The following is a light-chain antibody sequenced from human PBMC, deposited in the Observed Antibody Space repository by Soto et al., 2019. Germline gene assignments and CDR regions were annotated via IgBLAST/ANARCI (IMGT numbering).Light chain of an antibody. J-gene: IGKJ4*01. V-gene: IGKV3D-7*01. CDR2: GAS. Sequence: PGERVTLSCRASQSVSSSYLTWYQQKPGQAPGLLIYGASTRATGIPARFSGSGSGTDFTLTISSLQPEDFAVDYCQQDYKFLTFGGGTKVEI. CDR1: QSVSSSY. CDR3: QQDYKFLT.